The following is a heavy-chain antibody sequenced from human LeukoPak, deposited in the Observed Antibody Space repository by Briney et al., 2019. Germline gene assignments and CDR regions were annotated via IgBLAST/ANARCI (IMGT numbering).Heavy chain of an antibody. Sequence: ASVKVSCKASRYTFTGYHMHWVLQAPGQGLEWMGWINPNSGGTNYAPKFQGRATITRDTSLSTAYMELSRLRSDDTAVSYRARLEGAPDYWGPRALVTVSS. CDR2: INPNSGGT. J-gene: IGHJ4*02. CDR3: ARLEGAPDY. V-gene: IGHV1-2*02. CDR1: RYTFTGYH. D-gene: IGHD1-26*01.